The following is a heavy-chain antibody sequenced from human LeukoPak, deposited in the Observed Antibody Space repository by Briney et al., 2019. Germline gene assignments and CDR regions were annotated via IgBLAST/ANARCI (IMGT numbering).Heavy chain of an antibody. Sequence: SQTLSLTCTVSGGSFTCGGYYWSWIRLHPGKDRKWIGYIHYSRSTYYNPSLKSRVTISLDPSDNQFSLKLPSGTAAATVVYYCARVQGSAVGRFAFDMWGRGPMVTVPS. J-gene: IGHJ3*02. V-gene: IGHV4-31*03. CDR3: ARVQGSAVGRFAFDM. D-gene: IGHD1-26*01. CDR2: IHYSRST. CDR1: GGSFTCGGYY.